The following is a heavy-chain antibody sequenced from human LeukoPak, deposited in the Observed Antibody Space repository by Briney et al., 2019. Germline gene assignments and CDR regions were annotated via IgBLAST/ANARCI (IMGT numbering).Heavy chain of an antibody. CDR2: VSGDNGQT. Sequence: ASVTVSCKASTYISSAFGISWVRLAPGGGLEWMGWVSGDNGQTNYGHKFYGRVTMTMETSTNTASMELRGLRSDDTAIYYCARVYLYTTGWSAAYYYFMDVWGKGTTVIVSS. D-gene: IGHD3-16*02. J-gene: IGHJ6*03. CDR1: TYISSAFG. CDR3: ARVYLYTTGWSAAYYYFMDV. V-gene: IGHV1-18*01.